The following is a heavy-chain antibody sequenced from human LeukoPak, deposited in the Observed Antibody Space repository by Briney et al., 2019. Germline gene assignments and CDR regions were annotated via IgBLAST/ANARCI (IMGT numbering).Heavy chain of an antibody. CDR3: AGLRAGSGWYRRGYFDY. CDR2: IYTSGST. D-gene: IGHD6-19*01. CDR1: GGSISSGSYY. J-gene: IGHJ4*02. Sequence: SETLSLTCTVSGGSISSGSYYWSWIRQPAGKGLEWIGRIYTSGSTNYNPSLKSRVTISVGTSKNQFSLKLSSVTAADTAVYYCAGLRAGSGWYRRGYFDYWGQGTLVTVSS. V-gene: IGHV4-61*02.